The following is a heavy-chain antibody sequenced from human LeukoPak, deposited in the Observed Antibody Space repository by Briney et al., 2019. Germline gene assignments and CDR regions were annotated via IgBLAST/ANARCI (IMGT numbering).Heavy chain of an antibody. CDR2: IYPDDSDT. J-gene: IGHJ4*02. CDR1: ENSFTNYW. Sequence: GESLKISCKGSENSFTNYWIGWVRQMPGKGLEWMGMIYPDDSDTRYSPSFQGQVTISADKSTGTAYLQWSSLKASDTAMYYCAREGITTTTRGYDSWGQGTLVTVSS. V-gene: IGHV5-51*01. D-gene: IGHD1-7*01. CDR3: AREGITTTTRGYDS.